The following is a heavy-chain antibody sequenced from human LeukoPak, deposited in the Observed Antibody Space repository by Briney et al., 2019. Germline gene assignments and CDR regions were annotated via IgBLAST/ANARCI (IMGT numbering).Heavy chain of an antibody. CDR3: ARDLKRGYSSGRYSWGTGSSNDY. CDR1: GYTFTSYG. V-gene: IGHV1-18*01. D-gene: IGHD6-19*01. Sequence: ASVKVSCKASGYTFTSYGISWVRQAPGQGLEWMGWISGYNGNTNYAQQKLQGRVTMTTDTSTSTAYMELRSLRSDDTAVYYCARDLKRGYSSGRYSWGTGSSNDYWGQGTLVTISS. CDR2: ISGYNGNT. J-gene: IGHJ4*02.